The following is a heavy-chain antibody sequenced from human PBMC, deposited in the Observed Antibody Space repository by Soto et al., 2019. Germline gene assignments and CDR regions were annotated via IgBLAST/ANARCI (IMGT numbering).Heavy chain of an antibody. D-gene: IGHD3-10*01. CDR3: ARGGSESDY. V-gene: IGHV3-7*01. CDR1: GFTFSTYW. J-gene: IGHJ4*02. CDR2: IKEDGSEK. Sequence: PGGSLRLSCAVSGFTFSTYWMTWVRQAPGKGLEWVANIKEDGSEKHYVDSVKGRFTISRDNAKNSLYLQMNSLRAEDTAVYFCARGGSESDYWGQGTLVTVSS.